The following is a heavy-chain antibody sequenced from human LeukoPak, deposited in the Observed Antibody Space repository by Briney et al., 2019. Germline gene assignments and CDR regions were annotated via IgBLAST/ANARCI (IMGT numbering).Heavy chain of an antibody. CDR2: ISSSSSTI. D-gene: IGHD6-13*01. CDR3: AREWGIAAAEMDY. V-gene: IGHV3-48*01. J-gene: IGHJ4*02. Sequence: GGSLRLSCAASGFTFSSYSMNWVRQAPGKGLEWVSYISSSSSTIYYADSVKGRFTISRDNAKNSLYLQMNSLRAEDTAVYYCAREWGIAAAEMDYWGQGTLVTVSS. CDR1: GFTFSSYS.